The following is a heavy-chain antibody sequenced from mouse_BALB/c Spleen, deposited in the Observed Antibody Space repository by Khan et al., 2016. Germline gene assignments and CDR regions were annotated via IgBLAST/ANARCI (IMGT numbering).Heavy chain of an antibody. CDR1: GDSITSGY. Sequence: EVQLQESGPRLVKPSQTLTLTCSVTGDSITSGYWNWIRKFPGNKLEYMGYISYSGSTYYNPSLNSRISITRDTSKNQYYLQFNSLTTDDTATYDCHYGSSYWYCDVWGAGTTLTASS. V-gene: IGHV3-8*02. CDR3: HYGSSYWYCDV. CDR2: ISYSGST. J-gene: IGHJ1*01. D-gene: IGHD1-1*01.